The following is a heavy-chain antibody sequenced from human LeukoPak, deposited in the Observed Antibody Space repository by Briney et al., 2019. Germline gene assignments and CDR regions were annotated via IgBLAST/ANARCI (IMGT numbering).Heavy chain of an antibody. Sequence: GASVKVSCKASGYTFTGYYMHWVRQAPGQGLEWMGWINPNSGGTDYAQKFQGRVTLTRDTSISTAYMELTRLRSDDTAVYYCARVLWEGGYYFDYWGQGTLVTVSS. CDR1: GYTFTGYY. CDR3: ARVLWEGGYYFDY. J-gene: IGHJ4*02. V-gene: IGHV1-2*02. D-gene: IGHD1-26*01. CDR2: INPNSGGT.